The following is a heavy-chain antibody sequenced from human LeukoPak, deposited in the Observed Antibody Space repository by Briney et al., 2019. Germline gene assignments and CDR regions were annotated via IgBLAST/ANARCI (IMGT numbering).Heavy chain of an antibody. D-gene: IGHD6-13*01. CDR2: IYYSGST. CDR1: GGSISSYY. CDR3: ARGYSSSWFDDGVSLNWFDP. J-gene: IGHJ5*02. Sequence: SETLSLTCTVSGGSISSYYWCWIRHPPGTGLERSGYIYYSGSTNYNPPLESRVTISVVTSKNQFSLQLSSVTAADTAVYCCARGYSSSWFDDGVSLNWFDPWGQGTLVTVSS. V-gene: IGHV4-59*01.